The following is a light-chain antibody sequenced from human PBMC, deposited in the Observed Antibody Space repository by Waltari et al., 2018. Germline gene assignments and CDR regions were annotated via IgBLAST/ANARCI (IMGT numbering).Light chain of an antibody. CDR1: QAIGNN. CDR3: QEAYRYPWT. J-gene: IGKJ1*01. CDR2: RAS. Sequence: DIQMTQSPSSLSASAGDTVTITCQASQAIGNNLHWYQQKPGKAPKLLIYRASSLQSGVPSRFSGSGSGTDVTLTISSLQPEDFVTYYCQEAYRYPWTFGQGTKVEIK. V-gene: IGKV1-NL1*01.